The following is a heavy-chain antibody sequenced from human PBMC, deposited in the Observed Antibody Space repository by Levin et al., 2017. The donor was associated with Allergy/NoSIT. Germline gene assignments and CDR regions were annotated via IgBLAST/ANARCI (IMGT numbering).Heavy chain of an antibody. CDR3: TRDHFRPGDYFDY. Sequence: SLRLSCTGSGFTFVDYAMNWFRQAPGKGLEWVGFIRSKAYGGTAECAPSVKGRFTVPRDDSENIAYLQMNTLKTEDTGVYYCTRDHFRPGDYFDYWGQGVLVTVSS. CDR1: GFTFVDYA. V-gene: IGHV3-49*03. CDR2: IRSKAYGGTA. J-gene: IGHJ4*02. D-gene: IGHD3-3*02.